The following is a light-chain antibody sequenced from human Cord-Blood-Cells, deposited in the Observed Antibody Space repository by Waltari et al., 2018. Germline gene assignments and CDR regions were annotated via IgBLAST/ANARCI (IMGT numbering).Light chain of an antibody. CDR2: DAS. V-gene: IGKV3-11*01. CDR1: QSVSSY. CDR3: QQRSNWPYT. Sequence: EIVLTQSPATLSSSPGDRATLSCRASQSVSSYLAWYQQKPGQAPRLLIYDASNRATGIPARFSGSGSGTDFTLTISSLEPEDFAVYYCQQRSNWPYTFGQGTKLEIK. J-gene: IGKJ2*01.